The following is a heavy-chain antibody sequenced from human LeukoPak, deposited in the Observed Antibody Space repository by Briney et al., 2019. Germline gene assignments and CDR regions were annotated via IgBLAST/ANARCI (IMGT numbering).Heavy chain of an antibody. CDR3: ARDLSSDIDY. CDR2: ISSSSGYI. V-gene: IGHV3-21*01. Sequence: PGGSLRLSCAASGFTFSSYSMNWVRQAPGKGLEWVSSISSSSGYIYYADAVKGRFTIPRDNAKNSLYLQMNSLRAEDTAVYYCARDLSSDIDYWGQGTLVTVSS. J-gene: IGHJ4*02. D-gene: IGHD6-13*01. CDR1: GFTFSSYS.